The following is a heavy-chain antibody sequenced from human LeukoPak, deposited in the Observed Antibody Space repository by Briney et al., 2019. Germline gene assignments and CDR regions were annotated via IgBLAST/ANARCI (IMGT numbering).Heavy chain of an antibody. CDR2: IKQDRSEK. J-gene: IGHJ4*02. D-gene: IGHD6-13*01. CDR3: ARSAGSSSWYEGYYFDY. V-gene: IGHV3-7*01. CDR1: GFTFSRYW. Sequence: GGSLRLSCAASGFTFSRYWMSWVRQAPGKGLEWVANIKQDRSEKYYVDSVKGRFTISRDNAKNSLYLQMNSLRAEDTAVYYCARSAGSSSWYEGYYFDYWGQGTLVTVSS.